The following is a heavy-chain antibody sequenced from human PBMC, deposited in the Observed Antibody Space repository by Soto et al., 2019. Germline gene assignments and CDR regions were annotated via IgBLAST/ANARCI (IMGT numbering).Heavy chain of an antibody. CDR1: GYTFTSYG. D-gene: IGHD5-18*01. J-gene: IGHJ4*02. CDR3: ARLRYSYGYESP. Sequence: ASVKVSCKASGYTFTSYGISWVRQAPGQGLEWMGWISAYNGNTNYAQKLQGRVTMTTDTSTSTAYMELRSLRSDNTAVYYCARLRYSYGYESPWGQGTLVTVSS. CDR2: ISAYNGNT. V-gene: IGHV1-18*01.